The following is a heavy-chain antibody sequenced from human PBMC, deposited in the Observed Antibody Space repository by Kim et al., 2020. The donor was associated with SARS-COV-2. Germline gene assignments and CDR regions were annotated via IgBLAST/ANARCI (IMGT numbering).Heavy chain of an antibody. V-gene: IGHV4-34*01. D-gene: IGHD3-10*01. CDR2: INHSGST. CDR3: ARRYYYGSGSYFINWFDP. Sequence: SETLSLTCAVYGGSFSGYYWSWIRQPPGKGLEWIGEINHSGSTNYNPSLKSRVTISVDTSKNQFSLKLSSVTAADTAVYYCARRYYYGSGSYFINWFDP. CDR1: GGSFSGYY. J-gene: IGHJ5*02.